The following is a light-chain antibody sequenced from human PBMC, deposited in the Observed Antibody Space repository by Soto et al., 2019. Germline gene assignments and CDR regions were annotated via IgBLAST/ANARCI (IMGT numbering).Light chain of an antibody. CDR1: SSDVGGSNH. J-gene: IGLJ1*01. Sequence: QSALTQPRSVSGSPGQSVTISCTGTSSDVGGSNHVSWYQHHPVKAPKFMIYDVNKRPSGVPDRFSGSKSGNTASLTISGLQAEDEADYYCCSFAGTYTFVFGTGTKAPS. V-gene: IGLV2-11*01. CDR3: CSFAGTYTFV. CDR2: DVN.